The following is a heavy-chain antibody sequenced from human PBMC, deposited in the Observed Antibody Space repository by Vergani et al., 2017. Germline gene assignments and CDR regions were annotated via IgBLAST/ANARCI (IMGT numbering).Heavy chain of an antibody. CDR1: GYTFTGYY. J-gene: IGHJ4*02. CDR3: ARVGLGYCSGGSCPRRYFDY. CDR2: INPNSGGT. Sequence: QVQLVQSGAEVKKPGASVKVSCKASGYTFTGYYMHWVQQAPGQGLEWMGWINPNSGGTNYAQKFQGRVTMTRDTSISTAYMELSRLRSDDTAVYYCARVGLGYCSGGSCPRRYFDYWGQGTLVTVSS. D-gene: IGHD2-15*01. V-gene: IGHV1-2*02.